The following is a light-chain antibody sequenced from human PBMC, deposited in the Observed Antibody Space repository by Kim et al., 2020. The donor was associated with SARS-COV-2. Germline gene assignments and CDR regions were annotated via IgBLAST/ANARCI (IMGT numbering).Light chain of an antibody. Sequence: EIVLTQSPGTLSFSPGERATLSCRASQSISSSYLAWYQQRPGQAPRLLMYDTSNRATGIPERFSGSGSGTDFTLTISRLEPEDFAVYYCQQYGNSLLTFGGGTKVDI. CDR2: DTS. V-gene: IGKV3-20*01. J-gene: IGKJ4*01. CDR3: QQYGNSLLT. CDR1: QSISSSY.